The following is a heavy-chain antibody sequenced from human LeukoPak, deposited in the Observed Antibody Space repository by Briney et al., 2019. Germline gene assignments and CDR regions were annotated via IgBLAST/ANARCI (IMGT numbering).Heavy chain of an antibody. Sequence: GGSLRLSCAASGFTFDDYAMHWVRQAPGKGLEWVSGISWNSGSIGYADSVKGRSTISRDNAKNSLYLQMNSLRAEDTALYYCAKVRLPFYYYYGMDVWGQGTTVTVSS. V-gene: IGHV3-9*01. CDR3: AKVRLPFYYYYGMDV. J-gene: IGHJ6*02. CDR2: ISWNSGSI. CDR1: GFTFDDYA. D-gene: IGHD5-12*01.